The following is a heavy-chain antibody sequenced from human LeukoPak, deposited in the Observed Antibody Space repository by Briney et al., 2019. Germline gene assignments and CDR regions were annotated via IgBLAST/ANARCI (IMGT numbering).Heavy chain of an antibody. CDR3: ARVLNNLYYYYGMDV. J-gene: IGHJ6*02. D-gene: IGHD1-14*01. CDR2: ISAYNGNT. CDR1: GYTFTSYG. Sequence: ASVKVSCKASGYTFTSYGISWVRQAPGQGLEWMGWISAYNGNTNYAQKLQGRVTMTTDTSTSTAYMELRSLRSDDTAVYYRARVLNNLYYYYGMDVWGQGTTVTVSS. V-gene: IGHV1-18*01.